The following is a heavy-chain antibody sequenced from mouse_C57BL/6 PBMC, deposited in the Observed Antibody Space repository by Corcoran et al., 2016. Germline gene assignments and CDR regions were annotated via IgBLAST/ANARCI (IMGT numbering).Heavy chain of an antibody. CDR1: GYAFSSYW. V-gene: IGHV1-80*01. CDR2: IYPGDGDT. J-gene: IGHJ3*01. CDR3: ARGGDYYGCSPAWFAY. Sequence: QVQLQQSGAELVKPGASVKISCKASGYAFSSYWMNWVKQRPGKGLEWIGQIYPGDGDTNYNGKFKGKATLTADKSSSTAYMQLSSLTSEDSAVYFCARGGDYYGCSPAWFAYWGQGTLVTVSA. D-gene: IGHD1-1*01.